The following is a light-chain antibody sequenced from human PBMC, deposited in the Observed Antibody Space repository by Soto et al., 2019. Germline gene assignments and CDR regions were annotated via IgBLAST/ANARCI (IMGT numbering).Light chain of an antibody. CDR1: SSDVGGYNY. Sequence: QSVLTQPSSVSGSPGQSITISCTGTSSDVGGYNYVSWYQQHPGKAPKLMIYDVSNRPSGVSNRFSGSKSGNTASLTISGLQAEEEADYYCSSYTSSSTLYVFGTGTKSPS. CDR2: DVS. CDR3: SSYTSSSTLYV. V-gene: IGLV2-14*01. J-gene: IGLJ1*01.